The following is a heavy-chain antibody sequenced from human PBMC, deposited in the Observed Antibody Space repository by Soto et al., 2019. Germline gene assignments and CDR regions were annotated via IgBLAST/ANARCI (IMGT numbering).Heavy chain of an antibody. V-gene: IGHV4-31*03. CDR1: GGSISSGGYY. CDR2: IYYSGST. J-gene: IGHJ4*02. D-gene: IGHD6-6*01. Sequence: QVQLQESGPGLVKPSQTLSLTCTVSGGSISSGGYYWSWIRQHPGKGLEWIGYIYYSGSTYYNPSLKSRVTISVDTSKNQFSLKLSSVTAAGTAVYYCARERGIAARPGYFDYWGQGTLVTVSS. CDR3: ARERGIAARPGYFDY.